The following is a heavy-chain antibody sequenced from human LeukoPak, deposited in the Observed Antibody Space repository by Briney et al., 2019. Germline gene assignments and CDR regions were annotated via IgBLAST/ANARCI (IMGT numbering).Heavy chain of an antibody. Sequence: SETLSLTCAVYGGSFSGYYWSWIRQPPGKGLEWIGEINHSGSTNYNPSLKSRVTISVDTSKNQFSLKLSSVTAADTAVCYCARIRIAVAGTPRLFDYWGQGTLVTVS. J-gene: IGHJ4*02. CDR2: INHSGST. V-gene: IGHV4-34*01. D-gene: IGHD6-19*01. CDR3: ARIRIAVAGTPRLFDY. CDR1: GGSFSGYY.